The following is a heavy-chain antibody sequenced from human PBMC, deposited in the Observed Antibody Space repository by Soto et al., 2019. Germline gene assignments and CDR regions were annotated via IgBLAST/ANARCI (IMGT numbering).Heavy chain of an antibody. V-gene: IGHV5-51*01. CDR1: GYSFSDYW. J-gene: IGHJ6*02. CDR3: ARQTTGWFGMDV. CDR2: IYPGDSGA. D-gene: IGHD6-19*01. Sequence: LKISCKGAGYSFSDYWIGWVRQMPGKGPEWMGIIYPGDSGARYSPSFQGQVSISADKSVNTAYLQWGSLKASDTAMYYCARQTTGWFGMDVWGQGTTVTVSS.